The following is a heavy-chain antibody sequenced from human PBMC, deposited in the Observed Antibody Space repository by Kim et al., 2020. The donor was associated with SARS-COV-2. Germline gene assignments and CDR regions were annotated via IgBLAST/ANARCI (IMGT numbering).Heavy chain of an antibody. CDR3: ARATGFDY. V-gene: IGHV3-48*03. Sequence: GSTIYYADSVKGRFTISRDNAKNSLYLQMNSLRAEDTAVYYCARATGFDYWGQGTLVTVSS. J-gene: IGHJ4*02. CDR2: GSTI.